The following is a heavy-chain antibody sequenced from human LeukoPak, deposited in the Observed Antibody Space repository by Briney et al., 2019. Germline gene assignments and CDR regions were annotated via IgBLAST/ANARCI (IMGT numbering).Heavy chain of an antibody. Sequence: GGSLRLSCAASGFTFSSYNMNWVRQAPGKGLEWVSSISTSSTYIYYTDSVKGRFTMSRDNAKNSMYLQMNSLRAEDTAVYYCARGPDRVGWLPDNWFDLWGQGTLVTVSS. J-gene: IGHJ5*02. CDR1: GFTFSSYN. CDR3: ARGPDRVGWLPDNWFDL. CDR2: ISTSSTYI. D-gene: IGHD6-19*01. V-gene: IGHV3-21*01.